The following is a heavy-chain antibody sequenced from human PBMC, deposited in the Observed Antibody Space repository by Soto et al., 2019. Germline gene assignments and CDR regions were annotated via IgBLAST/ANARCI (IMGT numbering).Heavy chain of an antibody. J-gene: IGHJ4*02. V-gene: IGHV1-18*01. CDR2: ISAYNGNT. Sequence: QVQLVQSGAEVKKPGASVKVSCKASGYTFTSYGISWVRQAPGQGLEWMGWISAYNGNTNYAQKLQGRVTMTTDTSTSTAYMELRSLRADDTAVYYCARESYCGGDCLDTFDYWGQGTLVTVSS. D-gene: IGHD2-21*02. CDR1: GYTFTSYG. CDR3: ARESYCGGDCLDTFDY.